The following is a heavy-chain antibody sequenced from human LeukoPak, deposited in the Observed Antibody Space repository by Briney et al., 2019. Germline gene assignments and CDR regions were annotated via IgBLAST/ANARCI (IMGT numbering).Heavy chain of an antibody. Sequence: PGGSLRLSXAASGFTFSSYSMNWVRQSPGKGLEWLSYISSSSSTIYYADSVKGRFTISRDNAKKSLYLQMNSLRAEDTAVYYCARDSSLWFGKRFDYWGQGTLVTVSS. V-gene: IGHV3-48*01. J-gene: IGHJ4*02. D-gene: IGHD3-10*01. CDR2: ISSSSSTI. CDR1: GFTFSSYS. CDR3: ARDSSLWFGKRFDY.